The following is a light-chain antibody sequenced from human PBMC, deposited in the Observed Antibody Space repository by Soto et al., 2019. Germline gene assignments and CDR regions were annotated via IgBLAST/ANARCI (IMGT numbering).Light chain of an antibody. CDR2: DAS. CDR3: QQCKSYYT. CDR1: QSIDKW. Sequence: DIQMTQSPSTLSASVGDRVTITCRASQSIDKWLAWYQRKPGKPPKLLIYDASALQGGVPSRFSGSGFGTEFTLTISGLQPDDSATYYCQQCKSYYTFGQGTKVDIK. V-gene: IGKV1-5*01. J-gene: IGKJ2*01.